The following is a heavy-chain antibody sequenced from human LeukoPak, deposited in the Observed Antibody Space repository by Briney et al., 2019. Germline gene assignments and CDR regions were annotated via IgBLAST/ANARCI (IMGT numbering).Heavy chain of an antibody. V-gene: IGHV1-24*01. D-gene: IGHD2-2*01. CDR1: GYTLTELS. Sequence: GASVKVSCKVSGYTLTELSMHWVRQAPGKGLEWMGGFDPEDGETIYAQKFQGRVTMTRDTSTSTVYMELSSLRSEDTAVYYCAREPVVVPVAFKVDGMDVWGQGTTATVSS. CDR2: FDPEDGET. CDR3: AREPVVVPVAFKVDGMDV. J-gene: IGHJ6*02.